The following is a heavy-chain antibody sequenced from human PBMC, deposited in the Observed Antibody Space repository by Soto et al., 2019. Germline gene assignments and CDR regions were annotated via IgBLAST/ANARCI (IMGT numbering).Heavy chain of an antibody. J-gene: IGHJ4*02. CDR1: GGTFSSYT. V-gene: IGHV1-69*04. CDR2: IIPILGIA. D-gene: IGHD2-21*02. Sequence: GASVKVSCKASGGTFSSYTISWVRQAPGQGLEWMGRIIPILGIANYAQKFQGRVTITADKSTSTAYMELSSLRSEDTAVYYCARDRVVTTFGLEVEYYFDDSGQGTLVTVSS. CDR3: ARDRVVTTFGLEVEYYFDD.